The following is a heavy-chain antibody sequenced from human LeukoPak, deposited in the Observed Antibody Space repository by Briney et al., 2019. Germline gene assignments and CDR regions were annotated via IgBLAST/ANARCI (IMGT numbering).Heavy chain of an antibody. V-gene: IGHV1-18*01. D-gene: IGHD3-22*01. J-gene: IGHJ3*02. CDR1: GYTFTSYG. CDR2: ISAYNGNT. Sequence: ASVKVSCKASGYTFTSYGISWVRQAPGQGLEWMGWISAYNGNTNYAQKLQGRVTMTTDTSTSTAYMELRSLRSDDTAVYYCARAGQVVATSPDAFDIWGQGTMVTVSS. CDR3: ARAGQVVATSPDAFDI.